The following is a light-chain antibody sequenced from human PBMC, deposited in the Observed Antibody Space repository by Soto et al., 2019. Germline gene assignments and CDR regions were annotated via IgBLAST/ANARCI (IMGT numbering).Light chain of an antibody. CDR1: RGISDS. J-gene: IGKJ2*01. V-gene: IGKV1-9*01. CDR2: AAS. CDR3: QQLNSFPYT. Sequence: IQLTQSPSSLSASVGDRVTITCRASRGISDSLAWYQQKPGKAPNLLIYAASTLQSGVPSRFSGSGSGTDFPLTITILQPEDSSTYFCQQLNSFPYTFGQGTRLEI.